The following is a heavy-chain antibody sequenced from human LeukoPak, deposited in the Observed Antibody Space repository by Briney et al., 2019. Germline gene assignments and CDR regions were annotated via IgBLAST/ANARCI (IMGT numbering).Heavy chain of an antibody. CDR2: IKQDGSEK. V-gene: IGHV3-7*01. Sequence: GGSLRLSCVGSGFTFSDYWMSWVRQAPGKGLEWVANIKQDGSEKDYVDALKGRFTISRDNAKNSLYLQMNGLRAEDTAVYYCARWLELMRNFDRWGQGTLVTVSS. CDR3: ARWLELMRNFDR. D-gene: IGHD5-24*01. J-gene: IGHJ4*02. CDR1: GFTFSDYW.